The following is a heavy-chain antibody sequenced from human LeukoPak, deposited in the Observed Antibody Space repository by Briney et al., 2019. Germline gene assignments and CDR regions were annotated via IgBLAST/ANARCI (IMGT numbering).Heavy chain of an antibody. CDR3: ARFSSIAAAFDY. D-gene: IGHD6-13*01. CDR2: IYHSGRT. CDR1: GYSISSGYY. Sequence: PSETLSLTCTVSGYSISSGYYWGWIRQPPGKGLEWIGSIYHSGRTFYNPSLKSRVTISVDTSKNQFSLNLSSVTAADTAVYYCARFSSIAAAFDYWGLGTLVTVSS. J-gene: IGHJ4*02. V-gene: IGHV4-38-2*02.